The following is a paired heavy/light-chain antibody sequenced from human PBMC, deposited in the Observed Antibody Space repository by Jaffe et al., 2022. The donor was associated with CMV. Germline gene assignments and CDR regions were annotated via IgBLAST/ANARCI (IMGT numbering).Light chain of an antibody. CDR3: ATWDSRLAAWV. J-gene: IGLJ3*02. CDR2: DND. Sequence: QPVLTQPPSVSATPGQKVTLSCSGGSSNVEHNFVSWYQRLPGTAPRLLIYDNDKRSPGIPDRFSGFKSGWTATLGITGLQAGDEADYYCATWDSRLAAWVFGGGTKLTVL. V-gene: IGLV1-51*01. CDR1: SSNVEHNF.
Heavy chain of an antibody. D-gene: IGHD3-9*01. J-gene: IGHJ4*02. CDR3: ATAQRDDLLTGSPGR. Sequence: QVQLVQSGAEVKKPGSSMKLSCKTSDYTLIRHYSHWVRQAPGQGFEWLGVINPTYGTTTYASKFQGRVTMTTDTSTATAYMELTSLTSDDTAVYYCATAQRDDLLTGSPGRWGQGTLVIVSS. CDR2: INPTYGTT. V-gene: IGHV1-46*01. CDR1: DYTLIRHY.